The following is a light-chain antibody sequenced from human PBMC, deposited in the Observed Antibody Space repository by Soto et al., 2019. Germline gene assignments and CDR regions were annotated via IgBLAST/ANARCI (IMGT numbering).Light chain of an antibody. CDR1: QSVSSSY. V-gene: IGKV3-20*01. CDR3: QQYGSSPRT. J-gene: IGKJ1*01. CDR2: GAS. Sequence: ETVMTQSPATLSLSPGERATLSCGASQSVSSSYLAWYQQKPGQAPRLLIYGASNRATGIPDRFGGSGSGADFTLTISRLEPEDFAVYYCQQYGSSPRTFGQGTKVDIK.